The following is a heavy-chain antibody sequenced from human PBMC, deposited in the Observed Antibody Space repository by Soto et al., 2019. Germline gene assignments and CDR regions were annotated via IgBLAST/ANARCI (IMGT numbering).Heavy chain of an antibody. CDR1: GFTVSSNF. Sequence: EVQLVVSGGGLVQPGGSLRLSCAASGFTVSSNFMSWVRQAPGKGLVWVSIIYSDGSTYYADSVKGRFTISRDNSKNTLYLQMNSLRADDTAVYYCASRRNPYGAYDYWGQGTLVTVSS. V-gene: IGHV3-66*01. CDR2: IYSDGST. D-gene: IGHD4-17*01. CDR3: ASRRNPYGAYDY. J-gene: IGHJ4*02.